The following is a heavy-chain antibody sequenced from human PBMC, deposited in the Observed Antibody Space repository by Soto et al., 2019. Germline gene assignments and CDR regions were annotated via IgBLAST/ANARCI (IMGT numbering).Heavy chain of an antibody. D-gene: IGHD3-22*01. CDR1: GGSFSGHS. V-gene: IGHV4-34*01. CDR2: INHSGRV. Sequence: SETLSLTCAVYGGSFSGHSWTWIRQSPGKGLEWIGDINHSGRVNYSPSLKSRVTISLDTSKNQFSLTLSAVTAADTAMYYCSTRAYDANGYYRFDPWGQGTLVTVSS. J-gene: IGHJ5*01. CDR3: STRAYDANGYYRFDP.